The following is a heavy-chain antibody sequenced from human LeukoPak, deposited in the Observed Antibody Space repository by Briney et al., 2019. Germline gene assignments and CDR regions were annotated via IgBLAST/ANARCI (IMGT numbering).Heavy chain of an antibody. D-gene: IGHD5-18*01. CDR3: ADHNAEPWLTDYYYYGMDV. J-gene: IGHJ6*02. CDR2: FIPIFGTA. CDR1: GGAFTGYA. Sequence: VSVSFTVSGGAFTGYAVSWVGGAAGHGRGWRGGFIPIFGTANYATKFQGTVTIPADESTSTAYMELSSLRSEDTAVYYCADHNAEPWLTDYYYYGMDVWGQGTTVTVSS. V-gene: IGHV1-69*13.